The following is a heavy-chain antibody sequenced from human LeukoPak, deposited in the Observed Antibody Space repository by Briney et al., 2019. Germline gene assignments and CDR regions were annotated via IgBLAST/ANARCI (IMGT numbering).Heavy chain of an antibody. V-gene: IGHV4-59*02. J-gene: IGHJ3*02. CDR1: GGSVSSYY. Sequence: PSETLSFTCTVSGGSVSSYYWSWLRQPPGKGLEWIGYIYYSGSTNYNPSRKSRVTISVDTSKNQFSLKLSSVTAADTAVYYCAREAMLSSSWYGAFDIWGEGTMVTVSS. D-gene: IGHD6-13*01. CDR2: IYYSGST. CDR3: AREAMLSSSWYGAFDI.